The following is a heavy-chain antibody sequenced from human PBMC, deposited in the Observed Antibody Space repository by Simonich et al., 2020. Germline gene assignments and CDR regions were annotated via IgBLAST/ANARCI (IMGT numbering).Heavy chain of an antibody. CDR1: GFTFISYG. Sequence: QVQLVESGGGVVQPGRSLRLSCAASGFTFISYGMNWVRQAPGKGLKWVAVIRYDGSNKYYADSVKGRFTISRDNSKNTLYLQMNSLRAEDTAVYYCARERAAAGEAFDYWGQGTLVTVSS. CDR3: ARERAAAGEAFDY. CDR2: IRYDGSNK. V-gene: IGHV3-33*01. D-gene: IGHD6-13*01. J-gene: IGHJ4*02.